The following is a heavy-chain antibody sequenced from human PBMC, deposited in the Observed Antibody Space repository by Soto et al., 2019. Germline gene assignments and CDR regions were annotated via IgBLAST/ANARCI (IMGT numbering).Heavy chain of an antibody. CDR2: FDPEDGET. CDR3: AKDLIGIAAGDY. J-gene: IGHJ4*02. V-gene: IGHV1-24*01. Sequence: XSVKVSCKVSVYTLTELSMHWVRQAPGKGLEWMGGFDPEDGETIYAQKFQGRVTMTEDTSTDTAYMELSSLRSEDTAVYYCAKDLIGIAAGDYWGQGTRVTASS. D-gene: IGHD6-13*01. CDR1: VYTLTELS.